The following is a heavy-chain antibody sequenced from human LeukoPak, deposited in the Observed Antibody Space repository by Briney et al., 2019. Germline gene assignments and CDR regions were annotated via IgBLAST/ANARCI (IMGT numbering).Heavy chain of an antibody. V-gene: IGHV3-72*01. Sequence: GGSLRLSCAASGFTFSDHYMDWVRQTPGKGLEWVSRTRNKANSYTTEYAASVKGRFTISRDDSKNSLYLQMNSLKTEDTAVYYCARGNSAYWGFDYWGQGTLVTVSS. CDR1: GFTFSDHY. D-gene: IGHD2-21*01. J-gene: IGHJ4*02. CDR2: TRNKANSYTT. CDR3: ARGNSAYWGFDY.